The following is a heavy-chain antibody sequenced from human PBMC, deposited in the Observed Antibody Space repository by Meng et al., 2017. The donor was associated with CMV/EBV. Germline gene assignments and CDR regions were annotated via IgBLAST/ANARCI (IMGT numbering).Heavy chain of an antibody. CDR3: AKSQAYYYGSGSDHFDY. D-gene: IGHD3-10*01. CDR2: ISWNSGSI. Sequence: GGSLRLSCAASGFTFDGYAMHWVRQAPGKGLEWVSGISWNSGSIGYADSVKGRFTISRDNAKNSLYLQMNSLRDEDTALYYCAKSQAYYYGSGSDHFDYWGQGTLVTVSS. CDR1: GFTFDGYA. V-gene: IGHV3-9*01. J-gene: IGHJ4*02.